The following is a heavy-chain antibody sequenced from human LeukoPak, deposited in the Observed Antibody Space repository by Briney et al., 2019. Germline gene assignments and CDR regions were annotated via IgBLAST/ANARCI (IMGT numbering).Heavy chain of an antibody. Sequence: SETLSLTCAVYGGSFSGYYWSWIRQPPGKGLEWIGCISYSGSTNYNASLRSRVTISVDTSKNQFSLNLNSVTAADTAVYYCARHEAMTTYDYWGQGTLVTVSS. J-gene: IGHJ4*02. D-gene: IGHD4-17*01. CDR1: GGSFSGYY. CDR2: ISYSGST. V-gene: IGHV4-59*08. CDR3: ARHEAMTTYDY.